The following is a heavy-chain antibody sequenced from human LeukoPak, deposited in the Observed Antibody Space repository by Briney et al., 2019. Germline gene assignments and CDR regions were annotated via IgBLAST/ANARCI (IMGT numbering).Heavy chain of an antibody. J-gene: IGHJ5*02. CDR2: MYHSGST. D-gene: IGHD3-3*01. CDR3: ARGRPGTYDFWSGYSGGFDP. CDR1: GYSISSGYY. Sequence: PSETLSLTCAVSGYSISSGYYWGWIRQPPGKGLEWIGSMYHSGSTNYNPSLKSRVTISVDTSKNQFSLKLSSVTAADTAVYYCARGRPGTYDFWSGYSGGFDPWGQGTLVTVSS. V-gene: IGHV4-38-2*01.